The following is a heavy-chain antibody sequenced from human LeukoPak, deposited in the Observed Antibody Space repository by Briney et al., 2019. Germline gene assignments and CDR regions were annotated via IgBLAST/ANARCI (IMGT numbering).Heavy chain of an antibody. CDR3: ATVDYGDYFHPHAFDI. J-gene: IGHJ3*02. V-gene: IGHV3-30*03. CDR1: GFTFSSYG. Sequence: PGRSLRLSCAASGFTFSSYGMHWVRQAPGKGLEWVAVISYDGSNKYYADSVKGRFTISRDNSKNTLYLQMNSLRAEDTAVYYCATVDYGDYFHPHAFDIWGQGTMVTVSS. D-gene: IGHD4-17*01. CDR2: ISYDGSNK.